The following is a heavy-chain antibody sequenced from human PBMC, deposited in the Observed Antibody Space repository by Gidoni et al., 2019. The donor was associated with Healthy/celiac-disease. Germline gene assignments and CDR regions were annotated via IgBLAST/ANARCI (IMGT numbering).Heavy chain of an antibody. D-gene: IGHD6-19*01. J-gene: IGHJ4*02. CDR3: AREGSSGWYVLNDY. Sequence: QVQLVQSGAEVKKPGASVKVSCKASGYTFTGYYMHWVRQAPGQGLEWMGWINPNSGGTNYAQKLQGRVTMTRDTSISTAYMELSRLRSDDTAVYYCAREGSSGWYVLNDYWGQGTLVTFSS. CDR2: INPNSGGT. V-gene: IGHV1-2*02. CDR1: GYTFTGYY.